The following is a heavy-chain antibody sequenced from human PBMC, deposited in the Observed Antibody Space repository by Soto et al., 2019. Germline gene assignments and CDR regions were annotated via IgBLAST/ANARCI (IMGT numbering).Heavy chain of an antibody. J-gene: IGHJ4*02. D-gene: IGHD4-17*01. CDR1: RYTFTGYY. CDR2: INPNSGGT. CDR3: ARARGYGDLGY. Sequence: APVKVSCKASRYTFTGYYVHWVRQAPGQGLEWMGWINPNSGGTNYAQKFQGRVTMTRDTSISTAYMELSRLRSDDTAVYYCARARGYGDLGYWGQGTLVTVSS. V-gene: IGHV1-2*02.